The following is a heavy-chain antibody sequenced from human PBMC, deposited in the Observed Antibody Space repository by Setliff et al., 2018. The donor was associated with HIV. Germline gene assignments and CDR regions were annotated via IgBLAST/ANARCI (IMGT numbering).Heavy chain of an antibody. D-gene: IGHD3-22*01. V-gene: IGHV4-61*09. J-gene: IGHJ4*02. Sequence: PSETLSLTCAVSGGSISSDTYHYSWIRQPAGKGLEWIGQTYSSGSTKCNPSLKSRVTMSVDTSKNQFSLKLNSLIAADTAVYFCARGGPDYYDYPYFDSWGQGTLVTVSS. CDR1: GGSISSDTYH. CDR2: TYSSGST. CDR3: ARGGPDYYDYPYFDS.